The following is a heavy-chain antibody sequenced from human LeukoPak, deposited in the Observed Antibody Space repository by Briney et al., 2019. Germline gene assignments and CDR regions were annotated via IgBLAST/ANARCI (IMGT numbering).Heavy chain of an antibody. V-gene: IGHV3-7*01. CDR1: GFTFSSYR. CDR2: IKQDGSEK. CDR3: ARISTGHSLTFDS. D-gene: IGHD5-12*01. J-gene: IGHJ4*02. Sequence: GGSLRLSCAASGFTFSSYRMSRVRQAPGKGLEWVANIKQDGSEKYYVDSVKGRFTISRDNAKNSLYLQMNSLRAEDTAVYYCARISTGHSLTFDSWGQGTLVTVSS.